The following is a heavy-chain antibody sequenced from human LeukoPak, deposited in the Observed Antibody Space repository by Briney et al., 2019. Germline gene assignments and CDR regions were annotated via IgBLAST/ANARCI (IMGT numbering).Heavy chain of an antibody. J-gene: IGHJ4*02. D-gene: IGHD1-14*01. Sequence: GGSLRLSCAASGFTFINAWMTWVRQAPGKGLEWVGLIQSTTNGGTPDYATAVKGRFTISRDDSKNILYLQMNSLKTEDTALYYCTSGVGTLDYYGQGALVTVS. CDR2: IQSTTNGGTP. V-gene: IGHV3-15*01. CDR3: TSGVGTLDY. CDR1: GFTFINAW.